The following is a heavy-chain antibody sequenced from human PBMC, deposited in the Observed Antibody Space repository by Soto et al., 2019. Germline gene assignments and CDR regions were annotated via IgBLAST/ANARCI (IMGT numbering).Heavy chain of an antibody. CDR3: ARVSYNWNDSTEYYFDY. V-gene: IGHV1-2*02. Sequence: ASLKVSGNASGYTFTGYYMHWVRHAPGQGLEWMGCINPNSGGTNYAQKFQGRVTMTRDTSISTAYMELSRLRSDDTAVYYCARVSYNWNDSTEYYFDYWGQGTLVTVSS. CDR1: GYTFTGYY. D-gene: IGHD1-1*01. CDR2: INPNSGGT. J-gene: IGHJ4*02.